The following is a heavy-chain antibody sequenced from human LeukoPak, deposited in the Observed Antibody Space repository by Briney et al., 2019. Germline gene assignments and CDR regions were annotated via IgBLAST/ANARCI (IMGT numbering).Heavy chain of an antibody. CDR2: VYPEDSDT. CDR3: ARARRAINMMRGAEFDP. CDR1: GYNFNNYW. D-gene: IGHD3-10*01. V-gene: IGHV5-51*01. J-gene: IGHJ5*02. Sequence: GESLKISCRGSGYNFNNYWIGWVRQMPGKGLEFMGIVYPEDSDTRYSPPFQGQVTMSADKSISTAYLQWSSLKASDTGMYYCARARRAINMMRGAEFDPWGQGTLVTVSS.